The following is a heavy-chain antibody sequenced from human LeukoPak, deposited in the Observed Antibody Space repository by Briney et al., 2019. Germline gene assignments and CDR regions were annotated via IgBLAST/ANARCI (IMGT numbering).Heavy chain of an antibody. V-gene: IGHV3-48*03. D-gene: IGHD1-1*01. CDR3: ARDLRTIPFDY. CDR1: GFTFSSYE. J-gene: IGHJ4*02. Sequence: PGGSLRLSCAASGFTFSSYEMNGVRQAPGKGLEWVSYISSSGSNIYYADSVKGRFTISRDNAKNSLYLQMNSLRAEDTAVYYCARDLRTIPFDYWGQGTLVTVSS. CDR2: ISSSGSNI.